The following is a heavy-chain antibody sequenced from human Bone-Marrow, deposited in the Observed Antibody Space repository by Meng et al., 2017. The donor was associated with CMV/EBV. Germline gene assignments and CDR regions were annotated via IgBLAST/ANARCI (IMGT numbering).Heavy chain of an antibody. CDR1: GFTFSSYW. CDR2: INSDGSST. J-gene: IGHJ6*02. CDR3: ARDPSYGYYDFWSGYSGMNV. V-gene: IGHV3-74*01. D-gene: IGHD3-3*01. Sequence: GESLKISCAASGFTFSSYWMHWVRQAPGKGLVWVSRINSDGSSTSYADSVKGRFTISRDNAKNTLYLQMNSLRAEDTAVYYCARDPSYGYYDFWSGYSGMNVWGQGTTVTVSS.